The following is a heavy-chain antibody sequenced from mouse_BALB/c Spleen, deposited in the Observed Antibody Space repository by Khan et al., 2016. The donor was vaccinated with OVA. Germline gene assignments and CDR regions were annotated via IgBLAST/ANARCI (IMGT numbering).Heavy chain of an antibody. CDR3: SRGGGGIGFAY. V-gene: IGHV1S137*01. CDR2: VSTYYGDV. Sequence: QVQLQQSGAELVRPGVSVKISCKGSGYTFTDFTMHWVKQSHAKSLEWIGVVSTYYGDVTYNQKFKGTATMTVDKSSSTAYMELARLTSEESALHYCSRGGGGIGFAYWGQGTLVTVSA. CDR1: GYTFTDFT. J-gene: IGHJ3*01. D-gene: IGHD2-14*01.